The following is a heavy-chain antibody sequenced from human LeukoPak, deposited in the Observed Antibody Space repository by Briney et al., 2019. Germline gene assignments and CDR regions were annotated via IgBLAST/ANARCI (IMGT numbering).Heavy chain of an antibody. CDR1: GGSISSGSYY. CDR3: ARGRYSSGWYGENFDY. Sequence: SQTLSLTCTVSGGSISSGSYYWSWIQQPAGKGLEWIGRIYTSGSTNYNPSLKSRVTISVDTSKNQFSLKLSSVTAADTAVYYCARGRYSSGWYGENFDYWGQGTLVTVSS. J-gene: IGHJ4*02. D-gene: IGHD6-19*01. V-gene: IGHV4-61*02. CDR2: IYTSGST.